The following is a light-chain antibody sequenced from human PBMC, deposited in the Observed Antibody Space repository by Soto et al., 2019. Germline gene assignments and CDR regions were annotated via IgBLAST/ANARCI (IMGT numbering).Light chain of an antibody. J-gene: IGKJ4*02. CDR1: RSISSN. Sequence: TVMTQSPATLSVSPWKRATLSCRASRSISSNLAWYQQKPGQAPRLLIYGASTRDTGIPARFTGSGSGTEFTLTISSLQSEDFAVYYCQQYNNWPLTFGGGTKVDIK. CDR3: QQYNNWPLT. V-gene: IGKV3-15*01. CDR2: GAS.